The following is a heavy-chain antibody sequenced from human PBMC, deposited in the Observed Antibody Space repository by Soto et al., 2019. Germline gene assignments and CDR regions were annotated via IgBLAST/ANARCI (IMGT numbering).Heavy chain of an antibody. CDR3: ARSPLGHFAWVFSSKDVWFDT. V-gene: IGHV5-51*01. CDR2: IYPADSDT. Sequence: GESLKISCKGSGYRFSDYWIGWVRQVPGKGLEWMGIIYPADSDTRYSPSFQGQVTLSVDESISTAYLQWDSLKASDTAIYYCARSPLGHFAWVFSSKDVWFDTWGQGTLVTVSS. D-gene: IGHD3-9*01. J-gene: IGHJ5*02. CDR1: GYRFSDYW.